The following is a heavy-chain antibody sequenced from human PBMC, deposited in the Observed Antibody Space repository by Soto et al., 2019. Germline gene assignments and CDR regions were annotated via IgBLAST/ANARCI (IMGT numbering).Heavy chain of an antibody. Sequence: QVQLVQSGAEMKKPGASVKVSCKASGYTFTGYYMHWVRQAPGQGLERMGWINPNTGDTNSAQKFQGRVTMTRDTPINTAYMERSSLTSDDTAVYYGVRGTVALAGSLDYWGQGTLVTVSS. CDR1: GYTFTGYY. CDR2: INPNTGDT. D-gene: IGHD6-19*01. J-gene: IGHJ4*02. V-gene: IGHV1-2*02. CDR3: VRGTVALAGSLDY.